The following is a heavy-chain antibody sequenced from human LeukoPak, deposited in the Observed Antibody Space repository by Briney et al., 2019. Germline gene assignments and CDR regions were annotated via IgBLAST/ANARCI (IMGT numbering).Heavy chain of an antibody. CDR2: ISSSGSTI. Sequence: GGSLRLSCAASGFTFSSYEMNWVRQAPGKGLEWVSYISSSGSTIYYADSVKGRFTISRDNATNTLYLQMNSLRPEDTAVYYCAKGDYTDYWGQGTLVTVSS. CDR1: GFTFSSYE. J-gene: IGHJ4*02. V-gene: IGHV3-48*03. CDR3: AKGDYTDY.